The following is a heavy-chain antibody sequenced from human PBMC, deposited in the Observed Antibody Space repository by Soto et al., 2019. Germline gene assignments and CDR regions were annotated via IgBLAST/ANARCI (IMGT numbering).Heavy chain of an antibody. CDR2: ISSGGSTI. CDR3: ARSTVTYSRGTDV. V-gene: IGHV3-48*03. CDR1: GFTFTSYE. D-gene: IGHD4-17*01. Sequence: GGSLRLSCAASGFTFTSYEMNWVRQAPGKGLEWISYISSGGSTIYYAGSVKGRFTISRDNAKNSLYLQMNSLRAEDTALYYCARSTVTYSRGTDVWGQGTTVTVSS. J-gene: IGHJ6*02.